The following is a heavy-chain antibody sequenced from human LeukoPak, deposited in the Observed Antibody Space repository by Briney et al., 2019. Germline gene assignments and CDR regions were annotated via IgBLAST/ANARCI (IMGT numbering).Heavy chain of an antibody. CDR2: INYSGST. Sequence: SETLSLTCTVSRGSISSSRYYWGWIRRPPGKGLEWIASINYSGSTQYNPSLKSRVTISVDTSKRQFSLKLNSVTAADTAVYYCARHETADWFDPWGQGTLVSVSS. J-gene: IGHJ5*02. CDR3: ARHETADWFDP. V-gene: IGHV4-39*01. CDR1: RGSISSSRYY.